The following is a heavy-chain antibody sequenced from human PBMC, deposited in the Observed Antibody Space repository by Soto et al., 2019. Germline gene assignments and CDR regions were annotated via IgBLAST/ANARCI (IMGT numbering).Heavy chain of an antibody. V-gene: IGHV1-18*01. CDR1: GYTFTSYG. J-gene: IGHJ4*02. CDR2: ISAYNGSP. D-gene: IGHD6-13*01. Sequence: GASVKVSCKASGYTFTSYGISWVRQAPGQGLEWMGWISAYNGSPTNAQKFQGRVSMTRDTSASTVYMQLSSLRSDDTAVYFCTRDTPGARWYFDYWGQGTLVTVSS. CDR3: TRDTPGARWYFDY.